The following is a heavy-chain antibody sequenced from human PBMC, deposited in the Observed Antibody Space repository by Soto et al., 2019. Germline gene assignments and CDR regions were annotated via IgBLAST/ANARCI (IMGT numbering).Heavy chain of an antibody. J-gene: IGHJ6*02. CDR2: INPIFGTA. CDR1: GYTFTSYA. Sequence: SVKVSCKASGYTFTSYAMNWVRQAPGQRLEWMGGINPIFGTANYAQKFQGRVTITADESTSTAYMELSSLRSEDTAVYYCASRTQSTVTLLLLYYGMDVWGQGTTVTVSS. V-gene: IGHV1-69*13. D-gene: IGHD4-17*01. CDR3: ASRTQSTVTLLLLYYGMDV.